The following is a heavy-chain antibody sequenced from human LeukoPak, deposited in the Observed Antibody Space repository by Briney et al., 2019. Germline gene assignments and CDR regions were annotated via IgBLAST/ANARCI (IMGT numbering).Heavy chain of an antibody. D-gene: IGHD2-2*02. CDR1: GFTFSSYA. CDR2: ISGSGGST. J-gene: IGHJ4*02. V-gene: IGHV3-23*01. Sequence: PGGSLRLSCAASGFTFSSYAMSWVRQAPGKGLEWFSAISGSGGSTYYADSVKGRFTISRDNSKNTLYLQMNSLRAEDTAVYYCAKCDCSSTSCYNYFDYWGQGTLVTVSS. CDR3: AKCDCSSTSCYNYFDY.